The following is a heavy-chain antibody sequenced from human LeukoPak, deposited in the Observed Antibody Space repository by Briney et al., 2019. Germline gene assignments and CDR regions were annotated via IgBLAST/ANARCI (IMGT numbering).Heavy chain of an antibody. Sequence: ASVTVSCKASGYTFTGYYMHWVRQAPGQGLEWMGWINPNSGGTNCAQKFQGRVTMTRDTSISTAYMELSRLRSDDTAVYYCARESYDFWSGYYIPYYYGMDVWGQGTTVTVSS. CDR1: GYTFTGYY. D-gene: IGHD3-3*01. CDR3: ARESYDFWSGYYIPYYYGMDV. CDR2: INPNSGGT. V-gene: IGHV1-2*02. J-gene: IGHJ6*02.